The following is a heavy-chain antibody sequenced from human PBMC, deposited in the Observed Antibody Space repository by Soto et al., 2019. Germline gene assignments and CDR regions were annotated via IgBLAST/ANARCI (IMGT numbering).Heavy chain of an antibody. CDR3: AKRSNARSYYYDSSGYPQELYYYGMDV. D-gene: IGHD3-22*01. CDR1: GFTFSSYA. V-gene: IGHV3-23*01. J-gene: IGHJ6*02. CDR2: ISGSGGST. Sequence: GGSLRLSCAASGFTFSSYAMSWVRQAPGKGLEWVSAISGSGGSTYYADSVKGRFTISRDNSKNKLYLQMNSLRAEDTAVYHCAKRSNARSYYYDSSGYPQELYYYGMDVWGQGTTVTVSS.